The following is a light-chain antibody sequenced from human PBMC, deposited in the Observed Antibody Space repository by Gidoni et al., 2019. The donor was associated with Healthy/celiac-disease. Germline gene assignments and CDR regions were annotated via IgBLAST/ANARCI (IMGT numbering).Light chain of an antibody. J-gene: IGKJ4*01. CDR3: QQRSNWPKLT. Sequence: DIVLTQSPATLSLSPGERATLSCRASQSVSSYLAWYQQKPGQAPRLLIYDASNRATGIPARFRGSGSGTDFTLTISSLEPEDFAVYYCQQRSNWPKLTFGGGTKVEIK. CDR1: QSVSSY. V-gene: IGKV3-11*01. CDR2: DAS.